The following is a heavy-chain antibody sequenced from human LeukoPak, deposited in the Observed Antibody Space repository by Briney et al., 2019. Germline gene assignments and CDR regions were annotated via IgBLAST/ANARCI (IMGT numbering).Heavy chain of an antibody. D-gene: IGHD3-22*01. CDR3: ARRSDSSGYYGY. V-gene: IGHV4-59*08. CDR2: IYYSGST. Sequence: PSETLSLTCTVSGGSISSYYWSWIRQPPGKGLEWIGYIYYSGSTNYNPSLKSRVTISVDTSKNQFSLKLSSVTAADTAVYYCARRSDSSGYYGYWGQGTLVTVSS. J-gene: IGHJ4*02. CDR1: GGSISSYY.